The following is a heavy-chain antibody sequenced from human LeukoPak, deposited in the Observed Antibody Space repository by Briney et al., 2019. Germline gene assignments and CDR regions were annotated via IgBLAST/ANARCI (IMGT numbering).Heavy chain of an antibody. CDR1: GFTLTSYS. V-gene: IGHV3-48*01. D-gene: IGHD3-22*01. CDR2: ISGSSNSI. Sequence: PGGSLRLSCAASGFTLTSYSMNWVRQAPGKGLEWVSYISGSSNSIYYADSVKGRFTISRDNAKNSLYLQMDSLRAEDTAVYYCARDRGYYDNSGYPYFGYWGQGTLVTVSS. CDR3: ARDRGYYDNSGYPYFGY. J-gene: IGHJ4*02.